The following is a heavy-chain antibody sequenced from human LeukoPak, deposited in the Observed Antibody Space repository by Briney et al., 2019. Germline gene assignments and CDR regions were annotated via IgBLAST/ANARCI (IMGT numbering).Heavy chain of an antibody. V-gene: IGHV4-61*02. CDR3: ARGRPLYDFWSGYHGTVRYFDY. D-gene: IGHD3-3*01. CDR1: GNSISSGDYY. Sequence: SETLSLTCTVSGNSISSGDYYWSWIRQPAGKGLEWIGRIYTSGSTTYNPSLKSRVTISVDKSKNQFSLKLSSVTAADTAVYYCARGRPLYDFWSGYHGTVRYFDYWGQGTLVTVSS. J-gene: IGHJ4*02. CDR2: IYTSGST.